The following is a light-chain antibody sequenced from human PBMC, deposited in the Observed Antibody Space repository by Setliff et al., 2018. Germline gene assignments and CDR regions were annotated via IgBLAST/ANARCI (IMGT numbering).Light chain of an antibody. Sequence: QSALTQPASVSGSPGQSITISCTGTSGDVGGYDYVSWYQQHPGKAPKLMIYDVSKRPSGVSNRFSGSKSGNTASLTIPGLQAEDEADYYCCSYAGSSPDVFGTGTKVTVL. CDR3: CSYAGSSPDV. CDR2: DVS. J-gene: IGLJ1*01. V-gene: IGLV2-23*02. CDR1: SGDVGGYDY.